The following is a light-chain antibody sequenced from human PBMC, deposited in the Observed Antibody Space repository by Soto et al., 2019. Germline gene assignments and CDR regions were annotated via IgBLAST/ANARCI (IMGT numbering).Light chain of an antibody. J-gene: IGLJ1*01. CDR1: SSDVGSYNR. Sequence: QSALTQPPSVSGSPGQSVTISCTGTSSDVGSYNRVSWYQQPPGTAPKLMIYEVSNRPSGVPDRFSGSKSGNTASLTISGLQAEDEADYHCSLYTSSSTYLFGTGTKLTVL. V-gene: IGLV2-18*01. CDR3: SLYTSSSTYL. CDR2: EVS.